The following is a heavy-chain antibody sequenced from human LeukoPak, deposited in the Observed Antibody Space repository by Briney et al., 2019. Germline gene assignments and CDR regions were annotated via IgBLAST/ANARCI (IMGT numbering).Heavy chain of an antibody. CDR1: GGTFTSYY. V-gene: IGHV1-46*01. CDR3: ARATTMVRGVTQLNWLDP. D-gene: IGHD3-10*01. CDR2: INPSGGST. Sequence: ASVKVSCKASGGTFTSYYMHWVRQAPGQGLEWMGIINPSGGSTSYAQKFQGRVTMTRDTSTSTVYMELSSLRSEDTAVYYCARATTMVRGVTQLNWLDPWGQGTLVTVSS. J-gene: IGHJ5*02.